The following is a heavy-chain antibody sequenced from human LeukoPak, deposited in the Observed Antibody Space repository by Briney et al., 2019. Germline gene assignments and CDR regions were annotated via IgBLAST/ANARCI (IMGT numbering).Heavy chain of an antibody. Sequence: GGSLRLSCAASGFTFSSYAMHGVRQAPGKGLEWVAVISYDGSNKYYADGVKGRFTISRDNSKNTPYLQMNSLRAEDTAVYYCARESKGWARDFNFDYWGQGTLVTVSS. J-gene: IGHJ4*02. CDR3: ARESKGWARDFNFDY. V-gene: IGHV3-30*04. CDR1: GFTFSSYA. CDR2: ISYDGSNK. D-gene: IGHD6-19*01.